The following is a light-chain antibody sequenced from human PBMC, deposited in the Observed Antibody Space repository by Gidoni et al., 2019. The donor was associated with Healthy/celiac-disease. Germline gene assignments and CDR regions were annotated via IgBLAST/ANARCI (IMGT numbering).Light chain of an antibody. CDR1: QSVGSN. Sequence: EIVMTQSPATLSVSPGERVTLSCRASQSVGSNLAWYQQKPGQAPRLLIYGASTRATGIPARFSGSGSGTEFTLPIRSLQSADFAVYYCQQYNDWPRTFGQGTKVEIK. CDR2: GAS. CDR3: QQYNDWPRT. V-gene: IGKV3-15*01. J-gene: IGKJ1*01.